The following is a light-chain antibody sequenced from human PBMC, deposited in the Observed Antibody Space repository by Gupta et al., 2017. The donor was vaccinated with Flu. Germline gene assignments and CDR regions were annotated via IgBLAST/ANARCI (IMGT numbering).Light chain of an antibody. CDR3: HQRDFWPLT. V-gene: IGKV3-11*01. CDR1: QRISTY. J-gene: IGKJ4*01. Sequence: EIVLTQSPGNVSLSPGEGVTLSCRASQRISTYLAWYQQKPGQPPRLLIYDASNRATGIPARFSGSGSGTDFTLTISSLEPEDFAVYFCHQRDFWPLTFGGGTKVEIK. CDR2: DAS.